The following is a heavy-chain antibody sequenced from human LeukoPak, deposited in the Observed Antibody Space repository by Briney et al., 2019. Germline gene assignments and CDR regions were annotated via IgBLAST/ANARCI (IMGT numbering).Heavy chain of an antibody. D-gene: IGHD2-2*01. CDR1: GFTFSSYS. CDR3: ASLGYCSSTSCFNWFDP. V-gene: IGHV3-21*01. CDR2: ISSSSSYI. J-gene: IGHJ5*02. Sequence: GGSLRLSCAASGFTFSSYSMNWVRQAPGKGLEWVSSISSSSSYIYYADSVKSRFTISRDNAKNSLYLQMNSLRAEDTAVYYCASLGYCSSTSCFNWFDPWGQGTLVTVSS.